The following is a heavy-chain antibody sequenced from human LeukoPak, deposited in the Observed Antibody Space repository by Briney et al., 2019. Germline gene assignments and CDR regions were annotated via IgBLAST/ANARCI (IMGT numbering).Heavy chain of an antibody. Sequence: ASVTVSCKASGYTFTSYGISWVRQAPGQGLEWMGWISAYNGSTNYAQKLQGRVTMTTDTSTSTAYMELRSLRSDDSAVYYCARDRRANLIAAADFHYWGQGTLVTVSS. CDR1: GYTFTSYG. CDR2: ISAYNGST. D-gene: IGHD6-13*01. CDR3: ARDRRANLIAAADFHY. J-gene: IGHJ4*02. V-gene: IGHV1-18*01.